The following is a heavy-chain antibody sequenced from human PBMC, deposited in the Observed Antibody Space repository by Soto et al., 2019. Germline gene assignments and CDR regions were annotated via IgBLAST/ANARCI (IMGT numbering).Heavy chain of an antibody. CDR2: IIPIFGTA. V-gene: IGHV1-69*13. CDR3: AREQRYYYDSSGYYNNLYAFDI. CDR1: GGTFSSYA. Sequence: GASVKVSCKASGGTFSSYAISWVRQAPGQGLEWMGGIIPIFGTANYAQKFQGRVTITADESTSTAYMELSSLRSEDTAVYYCAREQRYYYDSSGYYNNLYAFDIWGQGTMVTVSS. D-gene: IGHD3-22*01. J-gene: IGHJ3*02.